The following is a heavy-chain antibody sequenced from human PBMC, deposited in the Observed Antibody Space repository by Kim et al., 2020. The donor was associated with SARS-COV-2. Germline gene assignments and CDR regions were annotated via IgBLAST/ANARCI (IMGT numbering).Heavy chain of an antibody. D-gene: IGHD6-6*01. J-gene: IGHJ4*02. V-gene: IGHV1-18*01. CDR2: ISAYNGNT. CDR3: ARFLSSSSEFDLDY. Sequence: ASVKVSCKASGYTFTSYGISWVRQAPGQGLEWMGWISAYNGNTNYAQKLQGRVTMTTDTSTSTADLELRSLRSDDTAVYYCARFLSSSSEFDLDYWGQGTLVTVSS. CDR1: GYTFTSYG.